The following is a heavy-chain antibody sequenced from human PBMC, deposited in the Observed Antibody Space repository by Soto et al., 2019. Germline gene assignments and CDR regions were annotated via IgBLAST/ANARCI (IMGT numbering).Heavy chain of an antibody. J-gene: IGHJ4*02. CDR2: IYYSGST. D-gene: IGHD3-10*01. CDR1: GGSISSGDYY. CDR3: ARDGWFGEGYFDY. V-gene: IGHV4-30-4*01. Sequence: SETLSLTCTVSGGSISSGDYYWSWIRQPPGKGLEWIGYIYYSGSTYYNPSLKSRVTISVDTSKNQFSLKLSSVTAADTAVYYCARDGWFGEGYFDYWGQGTLVTVS.